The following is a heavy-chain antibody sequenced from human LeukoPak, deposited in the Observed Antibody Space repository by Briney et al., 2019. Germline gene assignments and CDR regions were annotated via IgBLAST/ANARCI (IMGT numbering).Heavy chain of an antibody. D-gene: IGHD6-13*01. CDR3: ARDLDSSSQVDY. V-gene: IGHV3-33*01. J-gene: IGHJ4*02. CDR2: IWYDGSNK. Sequence: GGSLRLSCAASGFTFSSYGMHWVRQAPGKGLEWVAVIWYDGSNKYYADSVKGRFTISRDNSKNTLYLQMNSLRAEDTAVYYCARDLDSSSQVDYWGQGTLVTVSS. CDR1: GFTFSSYG.